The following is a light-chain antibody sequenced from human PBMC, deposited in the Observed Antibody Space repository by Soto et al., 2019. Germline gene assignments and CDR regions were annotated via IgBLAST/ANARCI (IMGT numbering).Light chain of an antibody. V-gene: IGKV3-20*01. Sequence: VLTQSPDSLSLSPGERATLSCRASQYVSTKLAWYQQKPGQAPRLLFSGAFNRATDTPDRFSGSGSGTDFTLISSGVAAEYFALYYCQQYDESPWTFGQGTRVEIK. J-gene: IGKJ1*01. CDR2: GAF. CDR3: QQYDESPWT. CDR1: QYVSTK.